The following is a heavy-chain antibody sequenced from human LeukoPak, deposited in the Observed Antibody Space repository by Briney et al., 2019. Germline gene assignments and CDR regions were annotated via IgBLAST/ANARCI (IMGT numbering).Heavy chain of an antibody. Sequence: GESLKISCKGSGYSSTSYWISWVRQMPGKGLEWMGRIDPSDSYTNYSPSFQGHVTISANKSISTAYLQWSSLKASDTAMYYCASSLEPGIAVAGTYYFDYWGQGTLVTVSS. J-gene: IGHJ4*02. CDR3: ASSLEPGIAVAGTYYFDY. CDR2: IDPSDSYT. D-gene: IGHD6-19*01. V-gene: IGHV5-10-1*01. CDR1: GYSSTSYW.